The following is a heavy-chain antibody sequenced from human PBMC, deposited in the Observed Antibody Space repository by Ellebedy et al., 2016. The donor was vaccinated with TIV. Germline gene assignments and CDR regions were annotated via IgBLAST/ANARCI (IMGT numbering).Heavy chain of an antibody. J-gene: IGHJ4*02. CDR1: GFTFSNYS. D-gene: IGHD3-3*01. Sequence: GESLKISCAASGFTFSNYSMTWIRQAPGKGLEWVANMNQDGSETYYIDSVKGRFTTFRAKAKNSLYLKMTNLGVEDTAVYFCASALTYRFLRGDYFDYWGQGTLVTGSS. V-gene: IGHV3-7*03. CDR2: MNQDGSET. CDR3: ASALTYRFLRGDYFDY.